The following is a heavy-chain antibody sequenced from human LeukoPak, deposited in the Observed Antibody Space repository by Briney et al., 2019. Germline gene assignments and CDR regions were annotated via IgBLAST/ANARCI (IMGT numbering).Heavy chain of an antibody. CDR3: ACIAAAGRLYFDY. D-gene: IGHD6-13*01. J-gene: IGHJ4*02. Sequence: PSETLSLTCTVSGGSISSGGYYWSWIRQHPGKGLEWIGYIYYSGSTYYNPSLKSRATISVDASKNQFSLKLSSVTAADTAVYYCACIAAAGRLYFDYWGQGTLVTVSS. CDR1: GGSISSGGYY. V-gene: IGHV4-31*03. CDR2: IYYSGST.